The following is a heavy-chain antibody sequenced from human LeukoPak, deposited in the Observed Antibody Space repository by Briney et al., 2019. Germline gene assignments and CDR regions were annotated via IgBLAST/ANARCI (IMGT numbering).Heavy chain of an antibody. CDR2: IYSAGYT. V-gene: IGHV3-66*01. D-gene: IGHD6-19*01. Sequence: GGSLRLSCAASGFIVSSNHMNWVRQAPGKGLEWVSVIYSAGYTYYADSVKGRFTISRDNSKNTLFLQMNSLRAEDTAVYYCARDPNSSGFFDYWGQGTLVTVSS. CDR3: ARDPNSSGFFDY. CDR1: GFIVSSNH. J-gene: IGHJ4*02.